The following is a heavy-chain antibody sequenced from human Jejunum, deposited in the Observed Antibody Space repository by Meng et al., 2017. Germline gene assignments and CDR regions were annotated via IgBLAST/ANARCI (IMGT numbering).Heavy chain of an antibody. CDR2: ISYDGSDK. V-gene: IGHV3-30*10. J-gene: IGHJ4*02. CDR3: AKGGRSTVTPFHS. Sequence: GGSLRLFCAASGFRFNGFAMHWVRQAPGKGLEWVGVISYDGSDKYYTDSVKGRFTMSKDSSTLYLQMNSLRPEYTAVYYCAKGGRSTVTPFHSWGQGTLVTVSS. D-gene: IGHD3-16*01. CDR1: GFRFNGFA.